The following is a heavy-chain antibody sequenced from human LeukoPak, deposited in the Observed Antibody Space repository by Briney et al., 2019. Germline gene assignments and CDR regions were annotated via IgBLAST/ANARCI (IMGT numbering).Heavy chain of an antibody. V-gene: IGHV1-2*04. CDR2: INPNSGGT. CDR1: GYTFTGYY. J-gene: IGHJ4*02. CDR3: ARAHSSGWYRYLGKINYFDY. D-gene: IGHD6-19*01. Sequence: ASVNVSCKASGYTFTGYYMHWVRQAPGQGLEWMGWINPNSGGTNYAQKFQGWVTMTRDTSISTAYMELSRLRSDDTAVYYCARAHSSGWYRYLGKINYFDYWGQGTLVTVSS.